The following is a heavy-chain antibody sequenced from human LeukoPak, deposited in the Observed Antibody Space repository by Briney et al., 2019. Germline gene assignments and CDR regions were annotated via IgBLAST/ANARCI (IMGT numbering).Heavy chain of an antibody. J-gene: IGHJ4*02. CDR2: ISSSSSYI. V-gene: IGHV3-21*01. CDR3: AREAYNWNYGDFDY. Sequence: GGSLRLSCAASGFTFSSYSMNWVRQAPGKGLEWVSSISSSSSYIYYADSVKGRFTIPRDNAKNSLYLQMNSLRAEDTAVYYCAREAYNWNYGDFDYWGQGTLVTVSS. D-gene: IGHD1-7*01. CDR1: GFTFSSYS.